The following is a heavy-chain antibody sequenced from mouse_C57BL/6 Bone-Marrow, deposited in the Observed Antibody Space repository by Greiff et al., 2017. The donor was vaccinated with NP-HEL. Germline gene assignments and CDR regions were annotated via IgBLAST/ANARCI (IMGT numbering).Heavy chain of an antibody. CDR3: MVTMNYFDY. CDR1: GFNIKDDY. J-gene: IGHJ2*01. Sequence: VQLQQSGAELVRPGASVKLSCTASGFNIKDDYMHWVKQRPEQGLEWIGWIDPENGDTEYASKFQGKATITADTSSNTAYLQLSSLTSEDTAVYYCMVTMNYFDYWGQGTTLTVSS. V-gene: IGHV14-4*01. CDR2: IDPENGDT. D-gene: IGHD2-2*01.